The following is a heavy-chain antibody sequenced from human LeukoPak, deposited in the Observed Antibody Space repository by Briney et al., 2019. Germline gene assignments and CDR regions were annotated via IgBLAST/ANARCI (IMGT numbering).Heavy chain of an antibody. CDR2: INPDGTTT. CDR3: ASKVGNSGHGWFHP. D-gene: IGHD1-26*01. CDR1: GFTFSTYW. Sequence: GGSLRLSCAASGFTFSTYWMHWVRQAPGKGLVWVSRINPDGTTTAYADSVKGRFTISRDNAKNTLYLQMNSLRAEDTALYYCASKVGNSGHGWFHPWGQGTLVIVSS. V-gene: IGHV3-74*01. J-gene: IGHJ5*02.